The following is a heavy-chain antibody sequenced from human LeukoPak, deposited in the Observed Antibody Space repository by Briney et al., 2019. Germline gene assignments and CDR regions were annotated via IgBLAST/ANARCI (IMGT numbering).Heavy chain of an antibody. D-gene: IGHD4-23*01. CDR2: INTNSGDT. CDR1: VYTFPVYY. V-gene: IGHV1-2*02. Sequence: ASVTVSFTCSVYTFPVYYMHWVRQGPGQGHGWMGWINTNSGDTNHSQKFQRRVTMTRDTSITTAYLELSRLTYDDTAVYYCARGRGHDYGGDSENYYYMDVWGKGTMVTVSS. CDR3: ARGRGHDYGGDSENYYYMDV. J-gene: IGHJ6*03.